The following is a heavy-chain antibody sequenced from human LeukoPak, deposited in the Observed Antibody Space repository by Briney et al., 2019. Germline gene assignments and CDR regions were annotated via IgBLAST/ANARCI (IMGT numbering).Heavy chain of an antibody. J-gene: IGHJ4*02. CDR1: GGSISSGGYY. V-gene: IGHV4-61*08. Sequence: PSQTLSLTCTVFGGSISSGGYYWSWIRQPPGKGLEWIGYIYYSGSTNYNPSLKSRVTISVDTSKNQFSLKLSSVTAADTAVYYCARHSYYDFWSGYYTGSYFDYWGQGTLVTVSS. CDR2: IYYSGST. CDR3: ARHSYYDFWSGYYTGSYFDY. D-gene: IGHD3-3*01.